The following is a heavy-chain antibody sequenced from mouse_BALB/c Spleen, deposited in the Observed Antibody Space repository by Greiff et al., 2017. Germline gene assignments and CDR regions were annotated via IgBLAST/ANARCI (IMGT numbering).Heavy chain of an antibody. V-gene: IGHV2-6-7*01. Sequence: VKLMESGPGLVAPSQSLSITCTVSGFSLTGYGVNWVRQPPGKGLEWLGMIWGDGSTDYNSALKSRLSISKDNSKSQVFLKMNSLQTDDTARYYCARAIYYDSESFAYWGQGTLVTVSA. J-gene: IGHJ3*01. CDR2: IWGDGST. CDR1: GFSLTGYG. D-gene: IGHD2-4*01. CDR3: ARAIYYDSESFAY.